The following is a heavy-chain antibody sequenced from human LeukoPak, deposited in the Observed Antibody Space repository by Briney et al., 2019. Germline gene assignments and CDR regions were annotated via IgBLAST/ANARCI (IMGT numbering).Heavy chain of an antibody. J-gene: IGHJ5*02. D-gene: IGHD3-10*01. V-gene: IGHV1-69*02. CDR2: IIPILGIA. Sequence: ASVKVSCKASGGTFSSYTISWVRQAPGQGLEWMGRIIPILGIANYAQKFQGRVTITADKSTSTAYMELSSLRSEDTAVYYCARSPVLLWFGEFDPWGQGTLDTVSS. CDR3: ARSPVLLWFGEFDP. CDR1: GGTFSSYT.